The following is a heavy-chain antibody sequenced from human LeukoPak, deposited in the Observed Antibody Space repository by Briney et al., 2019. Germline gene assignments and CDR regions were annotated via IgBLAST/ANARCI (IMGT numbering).Heavy chain of an antibody. CDR2: ISAYNGNT. V-gene: IGHV1-18*01. CDR3: ARDECWYGPHYYYGMDV. J-gene: IGHJ6*02. CDR1: GYTFTSYG. Sequence: ASVKVSCKASGYTFTSYGISWVRQAPGQGLEWMGWISAYNGNTNYAQKLQGRVTMTTDTSTSTAYMELRSLRSDDTAVYYCARDECWYGPHYYYGMDVWGQGTTVTVSS. D-gene: IGHD6-13*01.